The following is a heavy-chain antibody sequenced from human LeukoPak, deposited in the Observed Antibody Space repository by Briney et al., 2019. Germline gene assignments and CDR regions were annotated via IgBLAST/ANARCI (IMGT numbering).Heavy chain of an antibody. V-gene: IGHV4-4*07. CDR2: IYTSGST. J-gene: IGHJ4*02. D-gene: IGHD4-17*01. CDR3: ARDYGDYGGGYFDF. Sequence: SETLSLTCTVSGGSISSYYWSWIRQPAGRGLEWIGRIYTSGSTNYNPSLKSRVTMSVDTSKNQFSLKLSSVTAADTAVYYCARDYGDYGGGYFDFWGQGTLVTVSS. CDR1: GGSISSYY.